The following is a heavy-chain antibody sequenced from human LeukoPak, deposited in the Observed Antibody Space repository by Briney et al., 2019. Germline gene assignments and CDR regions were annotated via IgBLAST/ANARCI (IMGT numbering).Heavy chain of an antibody. CDR3: ARGGYWIPFDP. CDR1: GGSISSGDYY. Sequence: SETLSLTCTVSGGSISSGDYYWSWIRQPPGKGLEWIGYIYYSGSTYYNPSLKSRVTISVNTSKNQFSLRLSSVTAADTAVYYCARGGYWIPFDPWGQGTLVTVSS. V-gene: IGHV4-30-4*02. J-gene: IGHJ5*02. CDR2: IYYSGST. D-gene: IGHD2-2*03.